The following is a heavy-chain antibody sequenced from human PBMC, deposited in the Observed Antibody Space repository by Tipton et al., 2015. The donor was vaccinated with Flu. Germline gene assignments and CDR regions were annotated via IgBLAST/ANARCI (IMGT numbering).Heavy chain of an antibody. D-gene: IGHD4-11*01. CDR3: ARRDYSNYVSEPKNWFHP. CDR1: GGSINSYY. V-gene: IGHV4-59*08. Sequence: TLSLTCSVSGGSINSYYWSWIRQPPGKGLEWIGNIHRSGNTYHNPSLKSRVTISVDTSKNQFSLKLSSVTAADTAVYYCARRDYSNYVSEPKNWFHPWGQGTLVTVSS. CDR2: IHRSGNT. J-gene: IGHJ5*02.